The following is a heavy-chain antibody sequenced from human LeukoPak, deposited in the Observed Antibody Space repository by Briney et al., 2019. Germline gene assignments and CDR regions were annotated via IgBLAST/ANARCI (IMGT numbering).Heavy chain of an antibody. CDR1: GFTFSTYA. D-gene: IGHD3-22*01. Sequence: GGSLRLSCAASGFTFSTYAMSWVRQAPGKGLEWVAVISYDGSNKYYADSVKGRFTISRDNSKNTLYLQMNSLRAEDTAVFYCAKDRYYDSSDYYYYYGMDVWGQGTTVTVSS. J-gene: IGHJ6*02. CDR2: ISYDGSNK. V-gene: IGHV3-30*18. CDR3: AKDRYYDSSDYYYYYGMDV.